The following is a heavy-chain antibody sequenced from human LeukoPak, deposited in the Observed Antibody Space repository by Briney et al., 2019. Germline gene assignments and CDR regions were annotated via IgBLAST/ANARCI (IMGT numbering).Heavy chain of an antibody. Sequence: QPGRSLRLSCAASGFTFSSYGMHWVRQAPGKGLEWVAVIWYDGSNKYYADSVKGRFTISRDNSKNTLYLQMNSLRAEDTAVFYCARDRASGSPAGFDYWGQGTLVTVSS. D-gene: IGHD3-10*01. V-gene: IGHV3-30*19. CDR2: IWYDGSNK. CDR3: ARDRASGSPAGFDY. CDR1: GFTFSSYG. J-gene: IGHJ4*02.